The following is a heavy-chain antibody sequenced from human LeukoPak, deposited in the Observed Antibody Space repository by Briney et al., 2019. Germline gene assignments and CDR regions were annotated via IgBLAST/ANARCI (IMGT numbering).Heavy chain of an antibody. CDR1: GYNFDKFG. J-gene: IGHJ4*02. D-gene: IGHD6-13*01. Sequence: GASVKVSCKASGYNFDKFGIAWVRQAPGQGLEWMGWINTHNGNTKYAQQYQGRVTMTTGTSTSTVYMELRSLRSDDTAVYFCARDTPQHLKRYDYWGQGTQVTVSS. V-gene: IGHV1-18*01. CDR3: ARDTPQHLKRYDY. CDR2: INTHNGNT.